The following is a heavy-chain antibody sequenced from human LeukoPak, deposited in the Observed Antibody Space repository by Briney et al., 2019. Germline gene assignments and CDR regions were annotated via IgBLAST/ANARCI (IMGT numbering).Heavy chain of an antibody. CDR3: ARSDSYYDSSGYSFNFDY. D-gene: IGHD3-22*01. V-gene: IGHV4-59*01. J-gene: IGHJ4*02. CDR2: VYYSGST. Sequence: SSETLSLTCTVTGGSISSYYWSWIRQPPGKGLEWIGYVYYSGSTNYNPSLKSRVPISVDTSKNQFSLKLSSVTAADTAVYYCARSDSYYDSSGYSFNFDYWGQGTLVTVSS. CDR1: GGSISSYY.